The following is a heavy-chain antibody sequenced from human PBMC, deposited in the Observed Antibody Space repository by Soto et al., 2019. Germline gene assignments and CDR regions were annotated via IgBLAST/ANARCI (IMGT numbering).Heavy chain of an antibody. CDR2: IYPGDSKT. J-gene: IGHJ6*04. V-gene: IGHV5-51*01. Sequence: PVASLKISCRGSGYTFTDYWIVWVRQMPGKGLEWMGVIYPGDSKTKYSPSFQGQVTVSSYNSITTAYLQWISLKASDTAVYYWAKHGVEFLGQVFNNYGMDVGGKGTTVPVPS. CDR3: AKHGVEFLGQVFNNYGMDV. D-gene: IGHD3-3*01. CDR1: GYTFTDYW.